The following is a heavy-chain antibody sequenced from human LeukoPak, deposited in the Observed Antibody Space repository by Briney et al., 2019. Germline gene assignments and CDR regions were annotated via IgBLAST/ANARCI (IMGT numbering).Heavy chain of an antibody. V-gene: IGHV3-33*01. CDR2: IWYDGSNK. CDR1: GFTFSSYG. Sequence: GRSLRLSCAASGFTFSSYGMHWVRQAPGKGLEWVAVIWYDGSNKYYADSVKGRFTISRDNSKNPLYLQMNSLRAEDTAVYYCARQLGIAPYDYWGQGTLVTVSS. J-gene: IGHJ4*02. D-gene: IGHD7-27*01. CDR3: ARQLGIAPYDY.